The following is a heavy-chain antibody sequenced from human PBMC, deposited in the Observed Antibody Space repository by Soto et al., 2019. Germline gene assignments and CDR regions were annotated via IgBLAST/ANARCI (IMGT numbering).Heavy chain of an antibody. D-gene: IGHD2-2*02. CDR3: ARGPSAGVPAAIDH. V-gene: IGHV6-1*01. CDR1: GYSVSSNIAA. CDR2: TYYRSKWYN. J-gene: IGHJ4*02. Sequence: QTLSLTCAISGYSVSSNIAAWNCIRQSPSRGLEWLGRTYYRSKWYNDYAVSVKSRITINPDTSKNQFSLQLNSVTPEDTAVYYCARGPSAGVPAAIDHWGQGTLVTVSS.